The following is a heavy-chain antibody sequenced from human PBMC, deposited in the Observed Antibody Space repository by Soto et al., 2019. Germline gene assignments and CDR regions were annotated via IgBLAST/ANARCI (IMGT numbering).Heavy chain of an antibody. J-gene: IGHJ4*02. CDR2: INAGNGNT. Sequence: ASVEVSCKASGYTFTSCAIHWVRQAPGQRLEWMGWINAGNGNTKYSQKFQGRVTITRDTSASTAYMELSSLRSEDTAVYYCASTADYYDSLPDYWGQGTLVTVSS. V-gene: IGHV1-3*01. CDR3: ASTADYYDSLPDY. D-gene: IGHD3-22*01. CDR1: GYTFTSCA.